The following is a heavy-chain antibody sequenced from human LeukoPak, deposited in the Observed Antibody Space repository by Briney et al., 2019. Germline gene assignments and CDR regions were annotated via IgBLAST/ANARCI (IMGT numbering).Heavy chain of an antibody. V-gene: IGHV4-34*01. CDR2: INHSGST. CDR3: ARVSIASSSSRYVYYYYGMDV. CDR1: GGSFSGYY. D-gene: IGHD6-13*01. Sequence: SETLSPTCAVYGGSFSGYYWSWIRQPPGKGLEWIGEINHSGSTNYNPSLKSRVTISVDTSKNQFSLKLSSVTAADTAVYYCARVSIASSSSRYVYYYYGMDVWGQGTTVTVSS. J-gene: IGHJ6*02.